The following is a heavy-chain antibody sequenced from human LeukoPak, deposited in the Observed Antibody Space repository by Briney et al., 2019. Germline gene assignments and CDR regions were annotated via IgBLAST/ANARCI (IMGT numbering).Heavy chain of an antibody. CDR1: VFTLSSYS. D-gene: IGHD6-13*01. CDR2: ISSSSSYK. CDR3: ARDPRIAAALNWFDP. V-gene: IGHV3-21*01. Sequence: GRSLRLSCAASVFTLSSYSMNWVRQAPGKGLEWVSSISSSSSYKYYADSVKGRFTISRDNAKNSLYLQMNSLRAEDTAVYYCARDPRIAAALNWFDPWGQGTLVTVSS. J-gene: IGHJ5*02.